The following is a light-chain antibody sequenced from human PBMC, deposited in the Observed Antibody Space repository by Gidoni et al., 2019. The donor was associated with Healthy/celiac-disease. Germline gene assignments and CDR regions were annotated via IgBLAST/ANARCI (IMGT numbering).Light chain of an antibody. CDR3: QSADSSGTYHVV. J-gene: IGLJ2*01. Sequence: SYELTQPPSVPVSPGKTARITCSGDALPKQYAYWYQQKPGQAPVLVIYKDSERPSGIPERFSGSSSGTTVTLTISGVQAEDEADYYCQSADSSGTYHVVFGGGTKLTVL. V-gene: IGLV3-25*03. CDR1: ALPKQY. CDR2: KDS.